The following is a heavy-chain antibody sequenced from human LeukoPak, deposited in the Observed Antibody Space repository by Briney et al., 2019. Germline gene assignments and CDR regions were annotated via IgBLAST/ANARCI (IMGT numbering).Heavy chain of an antibody. D-gene: IGHD2-2*01. V-gene: IGHV3-20*04. CDR1: GFTFDDYG. Sequence: GGSLRLSCAASGFTFDDYGMSWVRQAPGKGLEWVSGIDRNGDSTGYADSVEGRFTISRDNSKNTLYLQMNSLRAEDTAVYYCAKASCSSTSCHFDYWGQGTLVTVSS. CDR3: AKASCSSTSCHFDY. J-gene: IGHJ4*02. CDR2: IDRNGDST.